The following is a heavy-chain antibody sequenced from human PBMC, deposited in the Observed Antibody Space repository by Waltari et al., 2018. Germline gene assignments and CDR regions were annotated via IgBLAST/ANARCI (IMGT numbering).Heavy chain of an antibody. CDR3: ATQGSNYAFDV. CDR2: ISSRCGGI. D-gene: IGHD1-26*01. V-gene: IGHV3-48*04. J-gene: IGHJ3*01. Sequence: GEPGGDLVQPGGSLSLSCVASGLTFSNYNLYSVRQAPGRGLEWLSSISSRCGGIYYADSVNGRFTFSRDNAKNSVYLQMSSLRAEDTAVYYGATQGSNYAFDVWGQGTLVTVSS. CDR1: GLTFSNYN.